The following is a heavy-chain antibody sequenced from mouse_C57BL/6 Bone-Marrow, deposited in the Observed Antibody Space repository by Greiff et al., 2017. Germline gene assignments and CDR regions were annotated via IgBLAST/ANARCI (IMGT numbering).Heavy chain of an antibody. D-gene: IGHD2-3*01. Sequence: EVQLQESGPGMVKPSPSLSLTCTVTGYSITSGYDWHWIRHFPGNKLEWMGYISYSGNTNYNPSLKSRISITHDTSKNPFFLKLNSVTTEDKATCYCARAWLLRMAYWGQGTSVTVSS. CDR2: ISYSGNT. V-gene: IGHV3-1*01. CDR3: ARAWLLRMAY. CDR1: GYSITSGYD. J-gene: IGHJ4*01.